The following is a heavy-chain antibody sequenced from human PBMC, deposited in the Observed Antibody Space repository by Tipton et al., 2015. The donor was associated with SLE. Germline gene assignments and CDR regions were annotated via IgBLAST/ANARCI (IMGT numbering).Heavy chain of an antibody. CDR1: GGSVSSGSYY. J-gene: IGHJ4*02. V-gene: IGHV4-39*07. CDR3: ARSSGAPDIGYLYYFDY. Sequence: TLSLTCTVSGGSVSSGSYYWSWIRQPPGRGLGWIGDVNPTRGSNYNPSLKSRVTISLDTSKNQFSLKLSSVTAADTAVYYCARSSGAPDIGYLYYFDYWGQGTLVTVSS. D-gene: IGHD3-22*01. CDR2: VNPTRGS.